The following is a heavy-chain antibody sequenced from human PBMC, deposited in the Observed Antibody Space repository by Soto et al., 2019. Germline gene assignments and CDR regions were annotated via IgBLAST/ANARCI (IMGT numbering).Heavy chain of an antibody. Sequence: EVQLVESGGGFVQPGGSLRLSCSASGFTFSTDWMHWVRQPPGKGLVWVSRINNDGSNTAYADAVKGRCTISIDNAQSTLYLQMNIRRAEDTAVYYCARAPLIGNTYYGLDVWGQGTTVSVSS. CDR2: INNDGSNT. V-gene: IGHV3-74*01. CDR1: GFTFSTDW. J-gene: IGHJ6*02. D-gene: IGHD1-7*01. CDR3: ARAPLIGNTYYGLDV.